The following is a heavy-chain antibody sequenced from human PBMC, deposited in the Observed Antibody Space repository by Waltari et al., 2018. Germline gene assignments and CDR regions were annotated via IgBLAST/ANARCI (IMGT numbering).Heavy chain of an antibody. CDR2: ISYDGSNK. J-gene: IGHJ4*02. D-gene: IGHD6-19*01. V-gene: IGHV3-30*18. CDR3: AKAGPGYSSGWALDY. CDR1: GFTFSTYG. Sequence: QVQLVESGGGVVQPGRSLRLSCAASGFTFSTYGMPWFRRAPGKGLEWVAVISYDGSNKYYADSVKGRFTISRDNSKNTLYLQMNSLRAEDTAVYYCAKAGPGYSSGWALDYWGQGTLVTVSS.